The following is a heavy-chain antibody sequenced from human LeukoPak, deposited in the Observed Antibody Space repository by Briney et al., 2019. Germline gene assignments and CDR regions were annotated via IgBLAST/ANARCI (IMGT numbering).Heavy chain of an antibody. CDR1: GFTFSSYG. CDR2: ISYDGSNK. J-gene: IGHJ4*02. V-gene: IGHV3-30*03. Sequence: GRSLRLSCAASGFTFSSYGMHWVRQAPGKGLEWVAVISYDGSNKYYADSVKGRFTISRDNSKNTLYLQMNSLRAEDTAVYYCARFGGATFSAVLWDKWGQGTLVTVSS. CDR3: ARFGGATFSAVLWDK. D-gene: IGHD3-16*01.